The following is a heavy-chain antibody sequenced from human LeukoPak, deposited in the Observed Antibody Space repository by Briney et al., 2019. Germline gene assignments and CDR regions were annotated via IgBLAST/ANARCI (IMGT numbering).Heavy chain of an antibody. J-gene: IGHJ3*02. V-gene: IGHV3-23*01. CDR1: GFTFSSYA. CDR2: ISGSGGST. D-gene: IGHD3-22*01. CDR3: AKGEDSSGYYFHDAFDI. Sequence: GSLRLSCAASGFTFSSYAMNWVRQAPGKGLEWVSAISGSGGSTYYADSVKGRFTISRDNSKNTLYLQMNSLRAEDTAVYYCAKGEDSSGYYFHDAFDIWGQGTMVTVSS.